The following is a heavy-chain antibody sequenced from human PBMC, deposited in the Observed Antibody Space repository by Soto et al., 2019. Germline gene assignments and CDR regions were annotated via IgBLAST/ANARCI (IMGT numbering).Heavy chain of an antibody. D-gene: IGHD5-18*01. V-gene: IGHV1-69*13. J-gene: IGHJ4*02. CDR2: IIPIFGTA. CDR3: ARRQGNTAMVFCYFDY. CDR1: GGTFSSYA. Sequence: SVKVSCKASGGTFSSYAISWVRQAPGQGLEWMGGIIPIFGTANYAQKFQGRVTITADESTSTAYMELSSLRSEDTAVHYCARRQGNTAMVFCYFDYWGQGTLVAVSS.